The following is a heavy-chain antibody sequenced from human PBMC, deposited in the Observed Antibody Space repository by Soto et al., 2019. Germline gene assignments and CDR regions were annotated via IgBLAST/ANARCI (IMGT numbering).Heavy chain of an antibody. D-gene: IGHD1-1*01. V-gene: IGHV3-23*01. Sequence: EAQLLESGGDWAQPGGSLRLSCAASGFTFSSHGMSWVRQAPGKGLEWIAGLSRGGGTTYYAYSVKGRFTISRDNSKNTLDLIMNSLKVEATDLYYCAKDGEYGTDGFDVWGQGTMVTVSS. CDR2: LSRGGGTT. J-gene: IGHJ3*01. CDR1: GFTFSSHG. CDR3: AKDGEYGTDGFDV.